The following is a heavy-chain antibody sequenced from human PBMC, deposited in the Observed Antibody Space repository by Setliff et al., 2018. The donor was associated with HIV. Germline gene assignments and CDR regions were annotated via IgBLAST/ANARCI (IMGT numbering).Heavy chain of an antibody. V-gene: IGHV3-30*19. CDR3: ARDRELNWFDP. CDR1: GFTFSDYA. J-gene: IGHJ5*02. CDR2: IWHDGSNQ. Sequence: SLRLSCAASGFTFSDYAMHWVRQAPGEGLEWVAIIWHDGSNQYYADSVKGRFTISRDNSKNTLYLQMNSLRAEDTAVYYCARDRELNWFDPWGQGTLVTVSS. D-gene: IGHD3-10*01.